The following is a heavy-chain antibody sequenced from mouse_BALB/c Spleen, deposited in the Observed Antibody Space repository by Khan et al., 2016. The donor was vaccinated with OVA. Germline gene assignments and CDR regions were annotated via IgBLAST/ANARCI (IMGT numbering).Heavy chain of an antibody. V-gene: IGHV5-6*01. CDR1: GFTFSSYV. CDR3: PRQDDFDEVFDY. J-gene: IGHJ2*01. D-gene: IGHD2-4*01. CDR2: ISTGGSYT. Sequence: EVKLVESGGDLVKPGGSLKLSCAASGFTFSSYVMSWVRQTPDKRLEWVATISTGGSYTYYPDSVKGRFTVSRDNGKNTLYLQMSSLKSEDTAIYYCPRQDDFDEVFDYWGQGTTLTVSS.